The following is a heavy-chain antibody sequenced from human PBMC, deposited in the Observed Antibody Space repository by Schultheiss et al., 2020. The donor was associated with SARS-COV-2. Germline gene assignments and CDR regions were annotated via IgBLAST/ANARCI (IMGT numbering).Heavy chain of an antibody. CDR1: GFTFSSYA. V-gene: IGHV3-64*04. CDR3: AKNEADILTNYDY. Sequence: GESLKISCSVSGFTFSSYAMHWVRQAPGKGLEYVSAITSNGGSTFYADSVKGRFTVSRDNSKNTLYLQVNSLRAEDTAVYYCAKNEADILTNYDYWGHGTLVTVSS. CDR2: ITSNGGST. J-gene: IGHJ4*01. D-gene: IGHD3-9*01.